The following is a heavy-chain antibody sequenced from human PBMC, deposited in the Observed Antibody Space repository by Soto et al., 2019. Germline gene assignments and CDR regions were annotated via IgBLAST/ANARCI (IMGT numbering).Heavy chain of an antibody. CDR3: ARESGGATATLDYSYSYVDV. CDR1: GDSFNDYY. V-gene: IGHV1-2*04. CDR2: INPNGGVT. J-gene: IGHJ6*03. Sequence: QLQLVQSGAEVRKPGASVTVSCRSSGDSFNDYYIHWVRQAPGQGFAWMGWINPNGGVTKYAQKFQGWVSMTRDTSIRAVYMQLSRLRSDDTGVYYCARESGGATATLDYSYSYVDVWGTGTTVTVSS. D-gene: IGHD5-12*01.